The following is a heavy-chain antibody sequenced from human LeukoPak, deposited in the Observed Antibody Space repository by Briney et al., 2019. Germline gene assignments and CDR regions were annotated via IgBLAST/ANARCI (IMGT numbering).Heavy chain of an antibody. D-gene: IGHD3-9*01. Sequence: PGGSLRLSCAASEFSVGSNFMTWVRQAPGEGLEWVSLIYSGGSTYYADSVKGRFTISRDNSKNTLYLQMNSLRAEDTAVYYCAKEGLLYFDWLLSLYFDYWGQGTLVTVSS. CDR1: EFSVGSNF. CDR3: AKEGLLYFDWLLSLYFDY. CDR2: IYSGGST. J-gene: IGHJ4*02. V-gene: IGHV3-66*01.